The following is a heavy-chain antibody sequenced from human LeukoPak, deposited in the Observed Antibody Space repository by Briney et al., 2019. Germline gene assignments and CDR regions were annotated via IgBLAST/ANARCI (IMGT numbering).Heavy chain of an antibody. D-gene: IGHD3-10*01. Sequence: PSETLSLTCTVSGGSISSSNYYWGWIRQPPGKGLEWIGNIYYSGSTYYNSSLKSRVTISVDTSKNQFSLKLSSVTTADTAVYYCAKYYYGSGYNWFDPWGQGTLVTVSS. CDR1: GGSISSSNYY. CDR2: IYYSGST. CDR3: AKYYYGSGYNWFDP. V-gene: IGHV4-39*07. J-gene: IGHJ5*02.